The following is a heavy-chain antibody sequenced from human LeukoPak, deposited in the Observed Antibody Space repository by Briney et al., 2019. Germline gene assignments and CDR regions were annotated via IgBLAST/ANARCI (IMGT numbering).Heavy chain of an antibody. J-gene: IGHJ3*02. V-gene: IGHV1-2*02. Sequence: GASVKVSCRASGYTFTGHYIHWVRQAPGQGLEWMGWINSNSGGTNYAQNFQGRVTMTRDTSPSTAYMVISSLRSDDTAVYYCARVSTLGCSSTTCLVFDIWGQGTVVTVSS. CDR1: GYTFTGHY. D-gene: IGHD2-2*01. CDR3: ARVSTLGCSSTTCLVFDI. CDR2: INSNSGGT.